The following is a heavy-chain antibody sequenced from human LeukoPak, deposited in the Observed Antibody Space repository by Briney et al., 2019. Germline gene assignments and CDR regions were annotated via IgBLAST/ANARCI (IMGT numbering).Heavy chain of an antibody. J-gene: IGHJ4*02. D-gene: IGHD3-22*01. CDR2: IYSGGDT. V-gene: IGHV3-53*01. CDR1: GFTVSSSY. CDR3: ARTDSSGYYFQYYFDY. Sequence: GGSLRLSCAASGFTVSSSYMSWVRQAPGKGVEWVSIIYSGGDTYYADSVKGRFTISRDNSKNTLYLQMNSLRAEDTAVYYCARTDSSGYYFQYYFDYWGQGTLVTVSS.